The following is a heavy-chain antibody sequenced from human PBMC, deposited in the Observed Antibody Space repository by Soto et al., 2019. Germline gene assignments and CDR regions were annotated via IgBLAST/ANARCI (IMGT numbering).Heavy chain of an antibody. V-gene: IGHV1-18*01. CDR1: GYTFTSYG. D-gene: IGHD2-15*01. CDR2: ISAYNGNT. Sequence: QVQLVQSGAEVKKPGASVKVSCKASGYTFTSYGISWVRQASGQGLEWMGWISAYNGNTNYAQKLQGRVTMTTDTSTSTAYMELRSLRSDDTAVYYCARSGLDIVVVVAATDYFDYWGQGTLVTVSS. CDR3: ARSGLDIVVVVAATDYFDY. J-gene: IGHJ4*02.